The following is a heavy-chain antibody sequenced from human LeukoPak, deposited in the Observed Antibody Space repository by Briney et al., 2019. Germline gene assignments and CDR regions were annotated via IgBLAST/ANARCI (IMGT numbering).Heavy chain of an antibody. V-gene: IGHV1-18*01. J-gene: IGHJ4*02. D-gene: IGHD2-15*01. CDR2: ISVYNGNT. CDR1: GYTFTSYG. Sequence: GASVKVSCKASGYTFTSYGISWVRQAPGQGLGWMGWISVYNGNTNYAQKLQGRVTMTTDTSTSTAYMELRSLRSDDTAVYYCARKLGYCSGGSCYLCDYWGQGTLVTVSS. CDR3: ARKLGYCSGGSCYLCDY.